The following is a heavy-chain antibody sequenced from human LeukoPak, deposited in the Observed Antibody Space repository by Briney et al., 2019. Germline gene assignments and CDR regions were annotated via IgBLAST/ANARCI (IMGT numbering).Heavy chain of an antibody. V-gene: IGHV4-59*01. Sequence: SETLSLTCTVSGGSISSYSWSWIRQPPGKGLEWIGEISYSGNTNYNPSLRSRITILLDTSKNQFSLKLSSVTAADTAVYYCARKGYDTLRLDYWGQGTLVTVSS. CDR1: GGSISSYS. D-gene: IGHD5-12*01. J-gene: IGHJ4*02. CDR2: ISYSGNT. CDR3: ARKGYDTLRLDY.